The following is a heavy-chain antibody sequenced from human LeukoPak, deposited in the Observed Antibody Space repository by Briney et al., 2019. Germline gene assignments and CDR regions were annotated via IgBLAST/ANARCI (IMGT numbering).Heavy chain of an antibody. J-gene: IGHJ4*02. CDR3: ARDWSGSRDY. CDR2: ISSSGTTI. CDR1: GFTFSDYY. D-gene: IGHD1-26*01. Sequence: PGGSLRLPCAASGFTFSDYYMTWIRRTPGKGLEWISYISSSGTTIYYADSVKGRFTISRDNAKNSLYLQMDSLRAEDTAVYYCARDWSGSRDYWGQGTLVTVSS. V-gene: IGHV3-11*01.